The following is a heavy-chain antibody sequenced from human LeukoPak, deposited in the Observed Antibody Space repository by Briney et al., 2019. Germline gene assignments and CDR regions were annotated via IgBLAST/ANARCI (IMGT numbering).Heavy chain of an antibody. J-gene: IGHJ6*02. Sequence: SETLSLTCTVSGGSISSYYWSWIRQPPGKGLEWIGYIYYSGSTNYNPSLKSRVTISVDTSKNQFSLKLSSVTAADTAVYYCARDTSYGSGKEDGMDVWGQGTTVTVSS. CDR2: IYYSGST. V-gene: IGHV4-59*01. CDR3: ARDTSYGSGKEDGMDV. CDR1: GGSISSYY. D-gene: IGHD3-10*01.